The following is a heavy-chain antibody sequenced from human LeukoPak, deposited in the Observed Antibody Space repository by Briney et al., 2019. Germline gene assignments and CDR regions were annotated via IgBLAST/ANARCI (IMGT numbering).Heavy chain of an antibody. CDR1: GGSISSGGYY. V-gene: IGHV4-31*03. CDR3: ANYGSGSYRYDP. J-gene: IGHJ5*02. CDR2: IHHSGST. Sequence: SETLSLTCTVSGGSISSGGYYWSWIRQHPGKGLEWIGYIHHSGSTYYNPSLKSRLIISLDTSKNQFSLKLNSVTAADTAVYYCANYGSGSYRYDPWGQGTLVTVSS. D-gene: IGHD3-10*01.